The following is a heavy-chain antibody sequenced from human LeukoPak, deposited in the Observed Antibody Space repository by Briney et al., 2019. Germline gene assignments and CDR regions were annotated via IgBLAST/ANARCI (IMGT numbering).Heavy chain of an antibody. J-gene: IGHJ4*02. Sequence: SETLSLTCTVSGVSISSYYWSWIRQPPGKGLEWIGYIYYSGSTNYNPSLKSRVTISVDTSKNQFSLKLSSVTAADTAVYYCARDEEEYFDYWGQGTLVTVSS. CDR3: ARDEEEYFDY. CDR2: IYYSGST. CDR1: GVSISSYY. V-gene: IGHV4-59*12.